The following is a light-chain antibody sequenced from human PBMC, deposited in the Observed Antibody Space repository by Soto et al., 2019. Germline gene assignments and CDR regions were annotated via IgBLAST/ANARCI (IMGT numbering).Light chain of an antibody. CDR1: SSDVGGYHY. CDR3: SSYTNNDAWV. J-gene: IGLJ3*02. CDR2: EVT. Sequence: QSALTQPASVSGSPGQSITISCTGTSSDVGGYHYVSWYQQHPGKAPKLMIYEVTNRPSGISNRFSGSKSGNTASLTISGLQAEDEADYYCSSYTNNDAWVSGGGTKVTVL. V-gene: IGLV2-14*01.